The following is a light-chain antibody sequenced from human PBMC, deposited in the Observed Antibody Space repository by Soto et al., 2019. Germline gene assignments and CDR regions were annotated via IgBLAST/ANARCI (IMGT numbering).Light chain of an antibody. J-gene: IGLJ1*01. V-gene: IGLV2-14*03. CDR1: HNDIGTYDY. Sequence: SALTQPTSVSGSPGQSITIACTGNHNDIGTYDYVSWYQQHLGRAPRLLIHGVTTRPSGISGRFSASKSGLTASLTISGPQPEDEADYYCSSFTSNRIYVFGPGTKVTVL. CDR2: GVT. CDR3: SSFTSNRIYV.